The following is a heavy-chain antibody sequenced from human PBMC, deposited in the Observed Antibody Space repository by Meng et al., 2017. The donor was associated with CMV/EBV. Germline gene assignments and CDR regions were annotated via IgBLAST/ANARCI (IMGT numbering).Heavy chain of an antibody. Sequence: GGSLRLSCAASGFTFSSYWMSWVRQAPGKGLEWVAFIRYDGSNKYYADSVKGRFTISRDNSKNTLYLQMNSLRAEDTAVYYCAKELEYYDFWRGIGAFDIWGQGTMVTVSS. J-gene: IGHJ3*02. V-gene: IGHV3-30*02. CDR2: IRYDGSNK. CDR3: AKELEYYDFWRGIGAFDI. D-gene: IGHD3-3*01. CDR1: GFTFSSYW.